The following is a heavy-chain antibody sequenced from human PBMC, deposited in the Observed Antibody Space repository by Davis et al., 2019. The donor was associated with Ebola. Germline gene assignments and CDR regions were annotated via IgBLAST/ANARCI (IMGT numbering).Heavy chain of an antibody. CDR3: ARTSYGDYDGAFDI. D-gene: IGHD4-17*01. J-gene: IGHJ3*02. Sequence: GSLRLSCTVSGGSISSSSYYWGWIRQPPGKGLEWIGSIYYSGSTYYNPSLKSRVTISVDTSKNQFSLKLSSVTAADTAVYYCARTSYGDYDGAFDIWGQGTMVTVSS. CDR1: GGSISSSSYY. CDR2: IYYSGST. V-gene: IGHV4-39*01.